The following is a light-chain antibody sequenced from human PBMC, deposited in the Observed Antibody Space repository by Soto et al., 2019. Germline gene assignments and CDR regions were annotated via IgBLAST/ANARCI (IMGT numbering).Light chain of an antibody. CDR3: QQRSNWPPT. CDR2: DAS. CDR1: QGVSSY. V-gene: IGKV3-11*01. J-gene: IGKJ1*01. Sequence: EIVLTQSPGTLSLSPGERATLSCRASQGVSSYLAWYQQKPGQAPRLLIYDASTRATGIPARFSGSGSGTDFTLTITSLEPEDFAVYYCQQRSNWPPTFGQGTKVDIK.